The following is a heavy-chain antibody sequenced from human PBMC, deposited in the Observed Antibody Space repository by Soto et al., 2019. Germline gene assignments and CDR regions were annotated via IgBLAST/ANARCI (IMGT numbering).Heavy chain of an antibody. V-gene: IGHV3-33*06. D-gene: IGHD3-9*01. Sequence: PGGSLRLSCAASGFTFSSYGMHWVRQAPGKGLEWVAVIWYDGSNKYYADSVKGRFTISRDNSKNTPYLRMDSLRVEDTAVYYCAKDLDILTGYSRDYWGQGTLVTVSS. CDR1: GFTFSSYG. CDR3: AKDLDILTGYSRDY. J-gene: IGHJ4*02. CDR2: IWYDGSNK.